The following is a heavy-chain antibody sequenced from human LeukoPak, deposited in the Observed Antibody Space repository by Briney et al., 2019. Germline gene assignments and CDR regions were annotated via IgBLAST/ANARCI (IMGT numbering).Heavy chain of an antibody. D-gene: IGHD1-14*01. CDR2: ISSSSSYI. J-gene: IGHJ4*02. V-gene: IGHV3-21*01. CDR3: ANSAGVRGSRSDY. Sequence: GGSLRLSCAASGFTFSSYSMNWVRQAPGKGLEWVSSISSSSSYIYYADSVKGRFTISRDNSKNTLYLQMNSLRAEDTAVYYCANSAGVRGSRSDYWGQGTLVTVSS. CDR1: GFTFSSYS.